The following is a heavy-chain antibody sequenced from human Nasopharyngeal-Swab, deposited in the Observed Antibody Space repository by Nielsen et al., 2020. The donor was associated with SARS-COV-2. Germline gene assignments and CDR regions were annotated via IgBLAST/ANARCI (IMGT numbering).Heavy chain of an antibody. CDR3: ARGRAQLWSRVNGMDV. J-gene: IGHJ6*02. CDR1: GFTFSSYE. V-gene: IGHV3-48*03. Sequence: GGSLRLSCAASGFTFSSYEMNWVRQAPGKGLEWVSYISSSGSTIYYADSVKGRFTISRDNAKNPLYLQMNSLRAEDTAVYYCARGRAQLWSRVNGMDVWGQGTTVTVSS. CDR2: ISSSGSTI. D-gene: IGHD5-18*01.